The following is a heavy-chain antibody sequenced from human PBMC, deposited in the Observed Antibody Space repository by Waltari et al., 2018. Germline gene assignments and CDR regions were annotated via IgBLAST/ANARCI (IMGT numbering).Heavy chain of an antibody. Sequence: QVQLQESGPGLGKPSETLSLTCAVSGYPISSGYYWGWIRQPPGKGLEWIGEINHRGSTNYNPSLKSRVTISVDTSKNQFSLKLSSVTAADTAVYHCAREWLVARSAFDIWGQGTMVTVSS. D-gene: IGHD2-15*01. CDR3: AREWLVARSAFDI. J-gene: IGHJ3*02. V-gene: IGHV4-38-2*02. CDR2: INHRGST. CDR1: GYPISSGYY.